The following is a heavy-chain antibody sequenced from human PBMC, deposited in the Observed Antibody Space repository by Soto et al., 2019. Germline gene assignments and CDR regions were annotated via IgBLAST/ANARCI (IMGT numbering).Heavy chain of an antibody. CDR1: GGSISSYY. J-gene: IGHJ6*03. CDR3: ARGVAPYSSSWAANYYYYYMDV. Sequence: SETLSLTCTFSGGSISSYYWSWIRQPPGKGLEWIGYIYYSGSTNYNPSLKSRVTISVDTSKNQFSLKLSSVTAADTAVYYCARGVAPYSSSWAANYYYYYMDVWGKGTTVTVSS. D-gene: IGHD6-13*01. CDR2: IYYSGST. V-gene: IGHV4-59*08.